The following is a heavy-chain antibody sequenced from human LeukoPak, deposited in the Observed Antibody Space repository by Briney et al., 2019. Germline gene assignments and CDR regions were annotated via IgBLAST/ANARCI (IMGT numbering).Heavy chain of an antibody. CDR3: ATDPIYDSSGYYDY. Sequence: GGSLRLSCAASGFTFSTYWMTWVRQAPGKGLEWVANIKQDGGEKYYVDSVKGRFTISRDNAKNSLYLQMNSLRAEDTAVYYCATDPIYDSSGYYDYWGQGTLVTVSS. J-gene: IGHJ4*02. CDR2: IKQDGGEK. CDR1: GFTFSTYW. D-gene: IGHD3-22*01. V-gene: IGHV3-7*01.